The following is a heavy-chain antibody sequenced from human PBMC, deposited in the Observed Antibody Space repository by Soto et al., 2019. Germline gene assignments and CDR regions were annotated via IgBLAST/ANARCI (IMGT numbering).Heavy chain of an antibody. Sequence: GASVKVSCKASGYTFTSYYMHWVRQAPGQGLEWMGIINPSGGSTSYAQKFQCRVTMTRDTSTSTLYMELSSLRSEDTAVYYCASDRDGYNAFDIWGQGTMVTVSS. CDR2: INPSGGST. D-gene: IGHD5-12*01. CDR3: ASDRDGYNAFDI. CDR1: GYTFTSYY. J-gene: IGHJ3*02. V-gene: IGHV1-46*01.